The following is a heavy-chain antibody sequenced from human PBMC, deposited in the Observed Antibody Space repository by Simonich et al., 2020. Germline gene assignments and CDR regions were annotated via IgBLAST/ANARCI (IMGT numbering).Heavy chain of an antibody. V-gene: IGHV1-18*01. Sequence: QVQLVQSGAAVKKPGASVKVSCKASGYTFTSCGISWVRQAPGQGLEWMGWLSDYNGNTNYAQKLQGRVTMTTDTSTSTAYMELRSLRSDDTAVYYCARDQGGRAAAATDYWGQGTLVTVSS. D-gene: IGHD6-13*01. CDR3: ARDQGGRAAAATDY. CDR2: LSDYNGNT. CDR1: GYTFTSCG. J-gene: IGHJ4*02.